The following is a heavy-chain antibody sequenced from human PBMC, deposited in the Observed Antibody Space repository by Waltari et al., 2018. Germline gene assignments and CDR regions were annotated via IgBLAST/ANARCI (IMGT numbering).Heavy chain of an antibody. CDR1: GFTFSRFP. CDR3: ARADRIGGDQGWFFDL. J-gene: IGHJ2*01. D-gene: IGHD2-21*02. Sequence: EMQLVESGGGLVQPGGSLRLACAASGFTFSRFPMAWVRLAPGKGLEWVSSITGDSAYIFYTDSVQGRFTVSRDNAKNSLFLQMDSLRAEDTAVYYCARADRIGGDQGWFFDLWGRGTLVTVTS. V-gene: IGHV3-21*01. CDR2: ITGDSAYI.